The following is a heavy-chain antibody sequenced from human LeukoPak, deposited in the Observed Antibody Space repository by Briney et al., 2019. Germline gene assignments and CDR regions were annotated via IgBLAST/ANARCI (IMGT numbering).Heavy chain of an antibody. Sequence: SETLSLTCTVSGGSISSSSYYWGWIRQPPGTALEWIGSIYYSGSTYYNPSLKSRVTISVDTSKNQFSLKLSSVTAADTAVYYCARHSGEQQLVLNYYYMDVWGKGTTVTVSS. V-gene: IGHV4-39*01. CDR3: ARHSGEQQLVLNYYYMDV. CDR2: IYYSGST. CDR1: GGSISSSSYY. D-gene: IGHD6-13*01. J-gene: IGHJ6*03.